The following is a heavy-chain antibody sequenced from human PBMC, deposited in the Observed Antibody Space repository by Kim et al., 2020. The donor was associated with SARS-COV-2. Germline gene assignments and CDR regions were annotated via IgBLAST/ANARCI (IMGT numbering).Heavy chain of an antibody. CDR3: ARDGAGYGDAHEGFDY. Sequence: SETLSLTCTVSGASMSMSNHYWAWIRQPPGKGLEWVGSISSSGSTSYNPSLKSRVTISVDTSKKQFSLRLTSVTAADTAVFNCARDGAGYGDAHEGFDY. J-gene: IGHJ4*01. CDR2: ISSSGST. V-gene: IGHV4-39*07. CDR1: GASMSMSNHY. D-gene: IGHD4-17*01.